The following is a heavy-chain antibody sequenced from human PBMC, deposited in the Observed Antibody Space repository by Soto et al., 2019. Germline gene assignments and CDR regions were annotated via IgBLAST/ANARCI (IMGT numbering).Heavy chain of an antibody. CDR2: IKSKAAGGAI. J-gene: IGHJ3*01. D-gene: IGHD3-10*01. V-gene: IGHV3-15*07. Sequence: EVQMVESGGGLVKPGGSLRLSCAVSGFSFSEAWMNWVRQAPGKGLAWVGRIKSKAAGGAIDYAAPVKGRFTISRDDSKDTLYLQINGLKTEDTAVYYCTTDGAFGGVVVAFHLWGLGTLLTVSS. CDR3: TTDGAFGGVVVAFHL. CDR1: GFSFSEAW.